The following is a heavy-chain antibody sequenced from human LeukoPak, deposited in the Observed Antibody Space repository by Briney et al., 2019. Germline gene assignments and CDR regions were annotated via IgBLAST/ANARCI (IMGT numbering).Heavy chain of an antibody. CDR1: GYTFTGYY. D-gene: IGHD5-18*01. Sequence: ASVKVSCKASGYTFTGYYMHWVRQAPGQGLEWRGWMNPNSGNTGYAQKFQGRVTMTRNTSISTAYMELSSLRSEDTAVYYCARTCGYSYGYCHYYYYGMDVWGQGTTVTVSS. CDR3: ARTCGYSYGYCHYYYYGMDV. V-gene: IGHV1-8*02. CDR2: MNPNSGNT. J-gene: IGHJ6*02.